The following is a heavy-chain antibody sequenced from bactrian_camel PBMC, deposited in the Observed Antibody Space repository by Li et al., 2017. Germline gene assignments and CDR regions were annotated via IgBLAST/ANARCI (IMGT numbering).Heavy chain of an antibody. D-gene: IGHD6*01. J-gene: IGHJ4*01. Sequence: HVQLVESGGGSVQVGGSLRLSCVAPEDILGNYCMGWFRQAPGKGREGVVRLEPGGRTVYADSVKGRFTISQDTEKNTVYLQMNSLKPEDTAMYYCAADPRGVGGICALGRRDVEYWSQGTQVTLS. V-gene: IGHV3S53*01. CDR1: EDILGNYC. CDR3: AADPRGVGGICALGRRDVEY. CDR2: LEPGGRT.